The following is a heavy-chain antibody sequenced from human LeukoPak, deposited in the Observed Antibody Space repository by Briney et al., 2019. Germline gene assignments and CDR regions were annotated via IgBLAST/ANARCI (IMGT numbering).Heavy chain of an antibody. CDR3: ARQGAMVRGVIDY. V-gene: IGHV3-23*01. J-gene: IGHJ4*02. Sequence: GGSLSLSCAASGFTFSSYAMSWVRQAPGKGLEWVSAISGSGGSTYSADAVKGRFTITRDNTKTTLYLKMNSLRAEDTAVYYCARQGAMVRGVIDYWGQGTLVTVSS. D-gene: IGHD3-10*01. CDR2: ISGSGGST. CDR1: GFTFSSYA.